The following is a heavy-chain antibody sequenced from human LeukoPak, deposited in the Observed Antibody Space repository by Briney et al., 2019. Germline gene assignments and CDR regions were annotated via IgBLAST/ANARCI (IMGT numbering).Heavy chain of an antibody. CDR3: ARIGVVVPAANYYYYYMDV. V-gene: IGHV3-7*01. D-gene: IGHD2-2*01. CDR1: RFTFSSYW. J-gene: IGHJ6*03. CDR2: IKQAGSEK. Sequence: GGSLRLSCVPSRFTFSSYWMSWVRPAPGTGLEWVANIKQAGSEKYYVAALQDRVNISRDNAKNSLYLQMNSLRAEDTAVYYCARIGVVVPAANYYYYYMDVWGKGTNVTVSS.